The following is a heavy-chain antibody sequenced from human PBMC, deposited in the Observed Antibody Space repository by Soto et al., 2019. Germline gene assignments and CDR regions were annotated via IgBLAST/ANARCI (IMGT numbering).Heavy chain of an antibody. D-gene: IGHD5-12*01. CDR2: ISYDGSNK. V-gene: IGHV3-30-3*01. J-gene: IGHJ6*02. CDR3: ASVSYDYYYYYYGMDV. Sequence: GGSLRLSCAASGFTFSSYAMHWVRQAPGKGLEWVAVISYDGSNKYYADSVKGRFTISRDNSKNTLYLQMNSLRAEDTAVYYCASVSYDYYYYYYGMDVWGQGTTVTVSS. CDR1: GFTFSSYA.